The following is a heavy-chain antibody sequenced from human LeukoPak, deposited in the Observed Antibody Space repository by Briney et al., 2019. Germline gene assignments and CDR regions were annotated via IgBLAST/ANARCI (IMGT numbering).Heavy chain of an antibody. CDR1: GGSGSSGSYY. CDR3: ARDQTDTALDY. J-gene: IGHJ4*02. V-gene: IGHV4-61*01. CDR2: IYYSGST. Sequence: SETLSLTCTVSGGSGSSGSYYWSWIRQPPGKGLEWIGYIYYSGSTNYNPSLKSRVTISVDTSKNQFSLKLSSVTAADTAVYYCARDQTDTALDYWGQGTLVTVSS. D-gene: IGHD5-18*01.